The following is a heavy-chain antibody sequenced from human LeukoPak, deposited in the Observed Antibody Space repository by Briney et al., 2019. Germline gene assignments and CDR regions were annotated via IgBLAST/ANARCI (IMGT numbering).Heavy chain of an antibody. CDR3: ASPTVSYYYGSGEDYYYMDV. Sequence: ASVKVSCKASGGTFSSYAISWVRQAPGQGLEWMGGIIPIFGTANYAQKFQGRVTITTDESTSTAYMGLSSLRSEDTAVYYCASPTVSYYYGSGEDYYYMDVWGKGTTVTVSS. CDR2: IIPIFGTA. V-gene: IGHV1-69*05. D-gene: IGHD3-10*01. J-gene: IGHJ6*03. CDR1: GGTFSSYA.